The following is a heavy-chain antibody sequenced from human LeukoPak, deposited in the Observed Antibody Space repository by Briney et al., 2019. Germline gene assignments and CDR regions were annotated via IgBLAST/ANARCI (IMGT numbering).Heavy chain of an antibody. D-gene: IGHD6-13*01. Sequence: GGSLRLSCAASGFTFSSYNMNWVRQAPGKGLEWVSSITSSSSHIYYADSVKGRFTISRDNAKNSLYLQIDSLRAEDTAVYYCARDPYSGSYVDYYYYYYMDVWAKGPRSPSP. CDR2: ITSSSSHI. CDR1: GFTFSSYN. J-gene: IGHJ6*03. V-gene: IGHV3-21*01. CDR3: ARDPYSGSYVDYYYYYYMDV.